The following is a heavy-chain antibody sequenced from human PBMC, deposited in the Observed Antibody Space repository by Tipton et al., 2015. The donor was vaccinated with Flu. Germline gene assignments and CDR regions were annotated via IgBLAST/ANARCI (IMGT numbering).Heavy chain of an antibody. V-gene: IGHV4-61*02. CDR2: VYPSGST. D-gene: IGHD6-13*01. CDR3: ARLSSNWYHQLDN. CDR1: GGSISSGSYY. J-gene: IGHJ4*02. Sequence: LRLSCTVSGGSISSGSYYWTWIRQPAGKGLEWIGRVYPSGSTNYNPSLKSRVTISVDTSKNQFSLTLTSVTAADTAVYYCARLSSNWYHQLDNWGQGTLVTVSS.